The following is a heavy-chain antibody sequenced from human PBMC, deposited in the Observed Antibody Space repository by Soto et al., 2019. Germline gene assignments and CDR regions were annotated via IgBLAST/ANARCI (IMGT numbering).Heavy chain of an antibody. J-gene: IGHJ4*02. CDR2: ISYDGSNK. CDR1: GFTFSSYG. D-gene: IGHD6-19*01. V-gene: IGHV3-30*18. Sequence: GGSLRLSCTASGFTFSSYGMHWVRQAPGKGLEWVAVISYDGSNKYYADSVKGRFTISRDNSKNTLYLQMNSLRAEDTAVYYCEKDRKRRAVADYFDYWGQGTLVTVYS. CDR3: EKDRKRRAVADYFDY.